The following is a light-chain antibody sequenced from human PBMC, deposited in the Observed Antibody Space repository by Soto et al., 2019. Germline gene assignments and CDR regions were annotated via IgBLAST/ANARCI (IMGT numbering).Light chain of an antibody. CDR3: SSYTSSGTYV. CDR1: STDVGGYKY. CDR2: DVS. V-gene: IGLV2-14*03. J-gene: IGLJ1*01. Sequence: QSALTQPASVSGSPGQSIIISCAGSSTDVGGYKYVSWYQQHPGRAPKLMIYDVSNRPSGVSYRFSGSKSDNTASLTISGLQAEDEADYYCSSYTSSGTYVFGTGTKLTVL.